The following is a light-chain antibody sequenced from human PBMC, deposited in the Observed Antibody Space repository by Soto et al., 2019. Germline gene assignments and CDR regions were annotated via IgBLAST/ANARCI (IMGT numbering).Light chain of an antibody. CDR3: QQYNDWPRT. CDR2: GAS. J-gene: IGKJ1*01. V-gene: IGKV3D-15*01. Sequence: EIVMTQSPATLSVSPEERATLSCRASQSVSSNLAWYQQKPGQAPRLLIYGASSRATGIPDRFSATGSGTDFTLTISRLEPEDFAVYYCQQYNDWPRTCGQGTKVDIK. CDR1: QSVSSN.